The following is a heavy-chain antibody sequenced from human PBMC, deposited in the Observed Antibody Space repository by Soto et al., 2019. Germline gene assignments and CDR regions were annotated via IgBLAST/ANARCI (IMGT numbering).Heavy chain of an antibody. J-gene: IGHJ6*02. Sequence: ASVKVSCKASGYTFTGHYMHGVRQAPGQGLEWMGWINPNSGGTNYAQKFQGWVTMTRDTSISTAYMELSRLRSDDTAVYYCARVWVGTTFAYYYGMDVWGQGTTVTVSS. V-gene: IGHV1-2*04. CDR3: ARVWVGTTFAYYYGMDV. CDR1: GYTFTGHY. CDR2: INPNSGGT. D-gene: IGHD1-1*01.